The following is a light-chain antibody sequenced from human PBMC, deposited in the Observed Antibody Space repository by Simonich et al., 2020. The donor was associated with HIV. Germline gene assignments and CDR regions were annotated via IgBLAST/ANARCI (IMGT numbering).Light chain of an antibody. V-gene: IGKV4-1*01. CDR3: QQYYNTAPT. Sequence: DIVMTQSPDSLAVSLGERATINCKSSQTVLYSKNYLAWYQQKPGQPPKLLIYWASTRESGVPDRFSGSGSGTEFTLTISSLQAEDVAVYCCQQYYNTAPTFGGGTKVEIK. CDR1: QTVLYSKNY. CDR2: WAS. J-gene: IGKJ4*01.